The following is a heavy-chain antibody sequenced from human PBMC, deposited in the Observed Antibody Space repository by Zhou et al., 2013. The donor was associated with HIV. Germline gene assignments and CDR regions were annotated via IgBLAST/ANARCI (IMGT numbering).Heavy chain of an antibody. CDR2: IHPKSGDT. Sequence: QVQLVQSGAEVKKPGASVKVSCQASGYTFNDYYMHWMRQAPGQGPEWMGWIHPKSGDTNYAQKFQGRVAMTRDTSISTVYMEVRRLKSDDTAIFYCATSIAGAAWGQGTLVTVSS. CDR3: ATSIAGAA. J-gene: IGHJ4*01. D-gene: IGHD6-6*01. CDR1: GYTFNDYY. V-gene: IGHV1-2*02.